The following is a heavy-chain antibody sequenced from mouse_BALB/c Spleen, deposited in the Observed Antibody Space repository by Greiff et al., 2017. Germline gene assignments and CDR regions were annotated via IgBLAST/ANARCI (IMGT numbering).Heavy chain of an antibody. D-gene: IGHD1-1*01. CDR1: GFTFSSYA. CDR3: ARQGYGSSYDY. CDR2: ISSGGSYT. V-gene: IGHV5-9-3*01. J-gene: IGHJ2*01. Sequence: EVQGVESGGGLVKPGGSLKLSCAASGFTFSSYAMSWVRQTPEKRLEWVATISSGGSYTYYPDSVKGRFTISRDNAKNTLYLQMSSLRSEDTAMYYCARQGYGSSYDYWGQGPLSQSPQ.